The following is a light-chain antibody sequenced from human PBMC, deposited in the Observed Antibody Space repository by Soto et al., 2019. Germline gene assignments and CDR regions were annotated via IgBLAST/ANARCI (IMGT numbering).Light chain of an antibody. V-gene: IGKV3-11*01. CDR1: QSVSSF. CDR3: QRRTDWPPVYT. J-gene: IGKJ2*01. Sequence: EIVLTQSPVTLSLSPGDRATLSCRPSQSVSSFLAWYQQKPSQPPRLLIYDVSNRAAGIPARFSGSGSGTDFTLTISSLEPEDFAVYYCQRRTDWPPVYTFGQGTKLEIK. CDR2: DVS.